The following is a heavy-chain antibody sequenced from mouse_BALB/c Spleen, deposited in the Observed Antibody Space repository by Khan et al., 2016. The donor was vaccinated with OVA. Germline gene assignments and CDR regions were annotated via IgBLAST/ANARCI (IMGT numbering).Heavy chain of an antibody. Sequence: QVQLKESGPGLVAPSQSLSITCTVSGFSLTDYGVSWIRQPPGKGLEWLGSIWGGGSTYYNSVLKSRLSISKDNSRSQVFLKMNSLETDDTAMYXWAQLLRSHYPSMDYRGQGTSVTVSS. D-gene: IGHD1-1*01. CDR1: GFSLTDYG. J-gene: IGHJ4*01. CDR3: AQLLRSHYPSMDY. CDR2: IWGGGST. V-gene: IGHV2-6-5*01.